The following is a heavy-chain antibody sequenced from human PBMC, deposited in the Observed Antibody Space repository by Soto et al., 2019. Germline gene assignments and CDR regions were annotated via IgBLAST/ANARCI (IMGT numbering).Heavy chain of an antibody. V-gene: IGHV3-23*01. D-gene: IGHD7-27*01. J-gene: IGHJ6*02. CDR1: GFTFSSYA. CDR3: AKGLTGAPYYAMDV. CDR2: ITGSGGRT. Sequence: EVQLLESGGGLVQPGGSLRLSCAASGFTFSSYAMSWVRQAPGKGLEWVSAITGSGGRTYYADSVKGRFTISRDNSKNTLDRPMNSLRAEDTAVYYCAKGLTGAPYYAMDVWGQGTTVTVSS.